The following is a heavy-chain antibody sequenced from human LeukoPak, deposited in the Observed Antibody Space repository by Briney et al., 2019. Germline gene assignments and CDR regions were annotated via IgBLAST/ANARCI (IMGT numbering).Heavy chain of an antibody. CDR1: GGSFTGHF. CDR3: ARLVSIHYYDGGDRGTDSLDI. Sequence: PSETLSLTCAVSGGSFTGHFWSWIRQPPGKALEWIGYVYSSGTTTYNPSLESRVTISLDTSGKEVSLILTSVTAADTALYYCARLVSIHYYDGGDRGTDSLDIWGQGTMVTVSS. V-gene: IGHV4-59*08. J-gene: IGHJ3*02. CDR2: VYSSGTT. D-gene: IGHD3-22*01.